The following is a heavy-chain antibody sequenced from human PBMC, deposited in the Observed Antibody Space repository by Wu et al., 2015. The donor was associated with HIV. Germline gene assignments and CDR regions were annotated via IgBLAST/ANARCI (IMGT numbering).Heavy chain of an antibody. V-gene: IGHV1-69*12. J-gene: IGHJ4*02. CDR1: GGTFSSYA. CDR2: IIPIFGTA. CDR3: ASNSCGGDCFNPFDY. Sequence: QVQLVQSGAEVKKPGSSVKVSCKASGGTFSSYAISWVRQAPGQGLEWMGGIIPIFGTANYAQKFQGRVTITADESTSTAYMELSSLRSEGTAVYYCASNSCGGDCFNPFDYWGQGTLVTVSS. D-gene: IGHD2-21*01.